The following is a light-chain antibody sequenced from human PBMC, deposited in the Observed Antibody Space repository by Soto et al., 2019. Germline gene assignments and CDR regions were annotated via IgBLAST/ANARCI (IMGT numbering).Light chain of an antibody. CDR3: QQYGSSPDP. CDR1: QSVSSSY. J-gene: IGKJ2*01. V-gene: IGKV3-20*01. CDR2: GAS. Sequence: EIVLTQSPGTLSLSPGERATLSCRASQSVSSSYLAWYQQKPGQAPRLLIYGASSRATGIPDRFSGSGSGTDFTLTIIRLEPEDFELYYCQQYGSSPDPFGQGTKLEIK.